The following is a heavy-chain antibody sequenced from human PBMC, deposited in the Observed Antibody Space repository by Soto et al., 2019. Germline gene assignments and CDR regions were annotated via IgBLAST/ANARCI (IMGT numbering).Heavy chain of an antibody. CDR2: IFYSGST. CDR3: ARVFDY. Sequence: SETLSLTCTVSGGSISNYYWSWIRQPPGRGLEWIGHIFYSGSTNYNPALKSRVTISVDTSKSQFSLKLSSVTAADTAVYYCARVFDYWGQGTLVTVSS. CDR1: GGSISNYY. V-gene: IGHV4-59*01. J-gene: IGHJ4*02.